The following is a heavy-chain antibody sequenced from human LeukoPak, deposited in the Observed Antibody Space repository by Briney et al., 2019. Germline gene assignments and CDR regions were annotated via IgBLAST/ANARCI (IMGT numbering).Heavy chain of an antibody. CDR3: ARTLGVVNYYYYMDV. D-gene: IGHD3-3*01. CDR2: IIPIFGTA. Sequence: GASVKVSCKASGGTFSSYAISWVRQAPGQGLEWMGGIIPIFGTANYAQKFQGRVTITTDESTSTAYMKLSSLRSEDTAVYYCARTLGVVNYYYYMDVWGKGTTVTVSS. J-gene: IGHJ6*03. V-gene: IGHV1-69*05. CDR1: GGTFSSYA.